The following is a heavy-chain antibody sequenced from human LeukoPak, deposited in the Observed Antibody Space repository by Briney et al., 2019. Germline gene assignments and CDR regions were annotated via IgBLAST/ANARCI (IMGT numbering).Heavy chain of an antibody. CDR3: AGDGWELLPFSWFDY. J-gene: IGHJ4*02. CDR2: INHSGST. D-gene: IGHD1-26*01. Sequence: PSETLSLTCAVYGGSFSGYYWSWIRQPPGKGLEWIGEINHSGSTNYNPSLKSRVTISVDTSKNQFSLKLSSVTAADTAVYYCAGDGWELLPFSWFDYWGPGTLVTVSS. V-gene: IGHV4-34*01. CDR1: GGSFSGYY.